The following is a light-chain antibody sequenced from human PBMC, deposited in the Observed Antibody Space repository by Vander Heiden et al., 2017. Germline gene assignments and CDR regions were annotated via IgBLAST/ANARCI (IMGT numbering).Light chain of an antibody. CDR2: LGS. Sequence: DIVTTQSPLSLPVTPGDPASISCRSSQSLLHSNGYNYLDWYLQKPGQAPQLLIYLGSNRASGVPDRFSGSGSGTDFTLKISRVEAEDVGVYYCMQDLQTPRTFGQGTKVEIK. V-gene: IGKV2-28*01. CDR1: QSLLHSNGYNY. J-gene: IGKJ1*01. CDR3: MQDLQTPRT.